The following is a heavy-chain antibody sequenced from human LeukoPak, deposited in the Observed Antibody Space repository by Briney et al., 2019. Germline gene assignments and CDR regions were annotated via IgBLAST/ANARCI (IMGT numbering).Heavy chain of an antibody. Sequence: GGSLRLSCAASGFTFSSYSMNWVRQAPGKGLEWVAVISYDGSNKYYADSVRGRFTISRDNSKNTLYLQMNSLRAEDTAVYYCARDGSYYYGSGSPNWFDPWGQGTLVTVSS. D-gene: IGHD3-10*01. CDR3: ARDGSYYYGSGSPNWFDP. V-gene: IGHV3-30*03. CDR1: GFTFSSYS. CDR2: ISYDGSNK. J-gene: IGHJ5*02.